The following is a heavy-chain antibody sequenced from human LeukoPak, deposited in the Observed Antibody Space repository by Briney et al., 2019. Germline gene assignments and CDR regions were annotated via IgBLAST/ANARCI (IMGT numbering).Heavy chain of an antibody. Sequence: GGSLRLSCAASGFSFSGYGMHWVRQAPGKGLEWVAVIWYDGSNEYYADAVKGRFIISRDNSKNTVHLQMNSLRVEDTSVYYCAREISMFVNAFDLWGQGTLVAVSS. CDR2: IWYDGSNE. CDR3: AREISMFVNAFDL. J-gene: IGHJ3*01. D-gene: IGHD3-10*02. CDR1: GFSFSGYG. V-gene: IGHV3-33*01.